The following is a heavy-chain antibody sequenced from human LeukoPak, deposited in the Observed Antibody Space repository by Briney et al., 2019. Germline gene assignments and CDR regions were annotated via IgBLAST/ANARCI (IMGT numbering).Heavy chain of an antibody. D-gene: IGHD2-15*01. V-gene: IGHV4-59*01. CDR3: ARWGGGSLRAYDV. J-gene: IGHJ3*01. Sequence: KPSETPSLTCTVSAVSITSYYWNWIRQPPGKGLEWIGYVHFSGRSLYNPSLKSRVTLSTDTSKNHITLDLNFVTAADTAVYYCARWGGGSLRAYDVWGQGTMATVSS. CDR2: VHFSGRS. CDR1: AVSITSYY.